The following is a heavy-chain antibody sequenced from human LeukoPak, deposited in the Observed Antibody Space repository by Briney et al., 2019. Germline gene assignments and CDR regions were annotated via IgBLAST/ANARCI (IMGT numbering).Heavy chain of an antibody. CDR2: ISSSGSTT. V-gene: IGHV3-48*03. Sequence: PGGSLRLSCAAPGFTFSSYEMNWVRQAPGKGLEWVSYISSSGSTTYYADSVKGRFTISRDNAKNSLYLQMNSLRAEDTAVYYCASPGIAAAGRVYYYGMDVWGKGTTVTVSS. CDR3: ASPGIAAAGRVYYYGMDV. CDR1: GFTFSSYE. D-gene: IGHD6-13*01. J-gene: IGHJ6*04.